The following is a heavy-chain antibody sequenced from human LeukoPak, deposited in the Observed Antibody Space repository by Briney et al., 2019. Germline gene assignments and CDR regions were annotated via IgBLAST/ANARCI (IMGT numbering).Heavy chain of an antibody. D-gene: IGHD3-3*01. CDR2: TNHSGST. CDR3: ARGPPHYDFWSGYSYFDY. V-gene: IGHV4-34*01. CDR1: GGSFSGYY. Sequence: SETLSLTCAVYGGSFSGYYWSWIRQPPGKGLDWIGETNHSGSTNYNPSLKSRVTISVDTSKNQFSLKLSSVTAADTAVYYCARGPPHYDFWSGYSYFDYWGQGTLVTVSS. J-gene: IGHJ4*02.